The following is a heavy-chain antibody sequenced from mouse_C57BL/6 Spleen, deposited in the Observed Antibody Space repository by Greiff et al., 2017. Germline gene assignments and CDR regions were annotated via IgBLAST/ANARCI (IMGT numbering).Heavy chain of an antibody. CDR2: IDPRSGNT. D-gene: IGHD2-4*01. J-gene: IGHJ3*01. CDR1: GYTFTSYG. V-gene: IGHV1-81*01. CDR3: ARWDYDLAWFAY. Sequence: VQLVESGAELARPGASVKLSCKASGYTFTSYGISWVKQRTGQGLAWIGEIDPRSGNTYYNEKFKGKATLTADKSYSTAYMELRSLTSEDSAVYFCARWDYDLAWFAYWGQGTLVTVSA.